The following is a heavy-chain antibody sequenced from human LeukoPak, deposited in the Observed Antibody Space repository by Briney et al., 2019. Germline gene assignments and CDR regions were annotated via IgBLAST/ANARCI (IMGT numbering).Heavy chain of an antibody. V-gene: IGHV3-33*01. Sequence: PGGSLRLSCAASGFTFSSYGMHWVRQAPGKGLEWVAVIWYDGSNKYYADSVKGRFTISRGNSKNTLYLQMNSLRAEDTAVYYCARGSLAGSAAALDYWGQGTLVTVSS. J-gene: IGHJ4*02. CDR2: IWYDGSNK. CDR3: ARGSLAGSAAALDY. D-gene: IGHD2-15*01. CDR1: GFTFSSYG.